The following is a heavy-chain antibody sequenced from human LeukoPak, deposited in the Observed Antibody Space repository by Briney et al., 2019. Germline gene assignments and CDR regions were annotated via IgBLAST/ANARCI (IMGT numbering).Heavy chain of an antibody. Sequence: SETLSLTCTVYGGSFSGYYWSWIRQPPGKGLEWIGEINHSGSTNYNPSLKSRVTISVDTSKNQFSLKLSSVTAADTAVYYCARVSTGTDAFDIWGQGTMVTVSS. J-gene: IGHJ3*02. D-gene: IGHD2/OR15-2a*01. CDR2: INHSGST. CDR1: GGSFSGYY. V-gene: IGHV4-34*01. CDR3: ARVSTGTDAFDI.